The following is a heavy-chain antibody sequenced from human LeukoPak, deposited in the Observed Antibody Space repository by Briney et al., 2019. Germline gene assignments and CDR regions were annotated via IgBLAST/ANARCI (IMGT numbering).Heavy chain of an antibody. V-gene: IGHV3-30*18. J-gene: IGHJ5*02. CDR2: ISYAGSNK. CDR1: GFTFSSYG. D-gene: IGHD4-17*01. CDR3: AKDPFPLDYGDYRANWFAP. Sequence: GGSLRLSCAASGFTFSSYGMHWVRQAAAKGLEWVAVISYAGSNKYYADSVKGRFTISRDKSKHTLYLQMNSLRAEDTAVYYCAKDPFPLDYGDYRANWFAPWGQGTLVTVSS.